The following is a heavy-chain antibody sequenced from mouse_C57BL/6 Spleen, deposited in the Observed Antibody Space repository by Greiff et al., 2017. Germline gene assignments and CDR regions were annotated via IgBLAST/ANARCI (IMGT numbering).Heavy chain of an antibody. Sequence: QVQLQQSGAELARPGASVKLSCTASGYTFTSYGISWVQQSTGQGLEWIGEICTRSGNTYYNEKFKGKATMTADKTSSTAYMELRSLTSEDSAVYFCARYLGGYDDAMDYWGQGTSVTVSS. V-gene: IGHV1-81*01. CDR1: GYTFTSYG. D-gene: IGHD2-2*01. J-gene: IGHJ4*01. CDR2: ICTRSGNT. CDR3: ARYLGGYDDAMDY.